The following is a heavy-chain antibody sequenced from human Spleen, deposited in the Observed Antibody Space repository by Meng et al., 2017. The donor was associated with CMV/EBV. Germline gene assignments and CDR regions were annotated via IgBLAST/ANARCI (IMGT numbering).Heavy chain of an antibody. J-gene: IGHJ4*02. V-gene: IGHV1-69*04. D-gene: IGHD1-26*01. Sequence: SCKASGDTFSDHTITWVRQAPGQGLEWMGRIIPLLGIANYAQKFQGRVTITADKSTSTAYMELSSLTSEDTAVYYCARDTSGSHYGYWGQGTLVTVSS. CDR3: ARDTSGSHYGY. CDR1: GDTFSDHT. CDR2: IIPLLGIA.